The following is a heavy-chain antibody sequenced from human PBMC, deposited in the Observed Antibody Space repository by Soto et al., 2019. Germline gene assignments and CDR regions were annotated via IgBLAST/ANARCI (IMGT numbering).Heavy chain of an antibody. J-gene: IGHJ4*02. CDR2: IYYSGST. CDR3: ARTQSRGWRHFDY. D-gene: IGHD6-19*01. V-gene: IGHV4-59*08. CDR1: GGSISSYY. Sequence: QVQLQESGPGLVKPSETLSLTCTVSGGSISSYYWSWIRQPPGKGLEWIGYIYYSGSTNSNPSLKRRVTIKVDTSKNQCSMKLSSVTAADTAVYYCARTQSRGWRHFDYWGQGTLVTVSS.